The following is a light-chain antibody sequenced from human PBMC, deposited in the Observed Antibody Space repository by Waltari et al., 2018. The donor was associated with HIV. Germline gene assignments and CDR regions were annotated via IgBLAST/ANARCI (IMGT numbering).Light chain of an antibody. Sequence: EIVLTQSPAALVLSPGERATLSCRASQSVNTYLAWYQQQFGQPPRLLIYDASTRATGIPARFTGNGSGTDFTLTISSLEPEDFAVYFCQQRTNRPPITFGQGTRLELK. J-gene: IGKJ5*01. CDR3: QQRTNRPPIT. CDR1: QSVNTY. V-gene: IGKV3-11*01. CDR2: DAS.